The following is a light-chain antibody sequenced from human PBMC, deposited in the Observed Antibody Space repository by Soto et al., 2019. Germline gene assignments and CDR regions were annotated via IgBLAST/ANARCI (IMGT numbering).Light chain of an antibody. J-gene: IGKJ4*01. CDR2: GVS. CDR1: HRVSSY. CDR3: QQYNNWPLT. Sequence: EIVLTQSPATLSSFPGDRVTLSCRASHRVSSYLAWYQQKPGQAPRLLIYGVSTRATGIPARFSGGGSGTEFTLTISSLQSEDFAVYYCQQYNNWPLTVGGGTKVDIK. V-gene: IGKV3-15*01.